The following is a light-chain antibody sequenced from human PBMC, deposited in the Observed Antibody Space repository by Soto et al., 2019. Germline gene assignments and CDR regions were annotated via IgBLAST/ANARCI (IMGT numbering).Light chain of an antibody. Sequence: QYALTQPASVSGSPGQSITISCTGTSSDVGGYNYVSWYQHHPGKAPKLMVYDVSYRPSGVSNRFSGSKSGNTASLTISGLQAEDEADYYCTSYTSSNTYVFGTGTKVTVL. CDR3: TSYTSSNTYV. J-gene: IGLJ1*01. CDR2: DVS. V-gene: IGLV2-14*03. CDR1: SSDVGGYNY.